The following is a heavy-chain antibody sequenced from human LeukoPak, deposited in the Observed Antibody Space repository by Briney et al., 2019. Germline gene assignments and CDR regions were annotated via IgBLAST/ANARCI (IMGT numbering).Heavy chain of an antibody. CDR3: SVVVIATNY. CDR2: IRSKANSYAT. CDR1: GFTFSGSA. D-gene: IGHD3-22*01. Sequence: GGSLRLSCAASGFTFSGSAMHWVRQASGKGLEWVGRIRSKANSYATAYAASVKGRLTISRDDSKNTAYLQMNSLKTEDTAVYYCSVVVIATNYWGQGTLVTVSS. J-gene: IGHJ4*02. V-gene: IGHV3-73*01.